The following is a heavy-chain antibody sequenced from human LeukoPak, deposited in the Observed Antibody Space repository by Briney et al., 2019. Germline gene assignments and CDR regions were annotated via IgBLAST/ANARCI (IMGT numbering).Heavy chain of an antibody. D-gene: IGHD3-10*01. CDR2: IRYDGSNK. CDR1: GFTFSDYY. CDR3: AKGGSGSYYDFDY. Sequence: GGSLRLSCAASGFTFSDYYMSWIRQAPGKGLEWVAFIRYDGSNKYYADSVKGRFTISRDNSKNTLYLQMNSLRAEDAAVYYCAKGGSGSYYDFDYWGQGTLVTVSS. V-gene: IGHV3-30*02. J-gene: IGHJ4*02.